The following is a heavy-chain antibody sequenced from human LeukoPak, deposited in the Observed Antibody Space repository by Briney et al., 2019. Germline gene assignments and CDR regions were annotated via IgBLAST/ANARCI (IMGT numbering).Heavy chain of an antibody. CDR2: MNGDGSQI. V-gene: IGHV3-7*01. D-gene: IGHD1-26*01. J-gene: IGHJ3*01. Sequence: GGSLRLSCAASGFTFSGDWMSWVRQAPAKGLEWVAHMNGDGSQIYYMDFVKGRFTISRDNAKNSLYLQMNGLRAEDTAVYYCVAWGNSGNSWGQGTMVIVSS. CDR3: VAWGNSGNS. CDR1: GFTFSGDW.